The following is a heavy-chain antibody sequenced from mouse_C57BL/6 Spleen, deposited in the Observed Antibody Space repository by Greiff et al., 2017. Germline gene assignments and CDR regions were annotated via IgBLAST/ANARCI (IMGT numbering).Heavy chain of an antibody. CDR1: GFTFSDYY. V-gene: IGHV5-16*01. J-gene: IGHJ1*03. CDR3: AREGSYFDV. Sequence: EVKLVESEGGLVQPGSSMKLSCTASGFTFSDYYMAWVRQVPEKGLEWVANINDDGSSTYYLDSLKSRFIISRDNAKNILYLQMSSLKSEDTAAYYCAREGSYFDVWGTGTTVTVSS. CDR2: INDDGSST.